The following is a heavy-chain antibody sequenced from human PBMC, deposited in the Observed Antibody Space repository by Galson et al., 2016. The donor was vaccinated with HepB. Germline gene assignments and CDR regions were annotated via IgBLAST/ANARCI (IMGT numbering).Heavy chain of an antibody. CDR1: GFTFGSYG. V-gene: IGHV3-30*03. J-gene: IGHJ6*02. CDR2: ITYDGSDK. D-gene: IGHD4-17*01. Sequence: SLRLSCAASGFTFGSYGMHWVRQAPGKGLEWVAVITYDGSDKYYADSVKGRFTISRDNSKNTLYLQMNGLRAEDTAVYYCARLNYGDYVGYYYYYGLDVWCQETTVTVSS. CDR3: ARLNYGDYVGYYYYYGLDV.